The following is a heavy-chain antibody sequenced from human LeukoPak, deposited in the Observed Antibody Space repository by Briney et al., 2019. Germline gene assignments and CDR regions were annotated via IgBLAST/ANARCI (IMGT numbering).Heavy chain of an antibody. CDR1: GGSVSTYY. Sequence: PSETLSLTCTVSGGSVSTYYWTWIRQPAGKGLEWIGRIYISGNTKYNPSLKSRVPMSLDTSKNHFSLSLSSVTAADTAVYYCARVNSLAWFDPWGQGTLVTVSS. CDR2: IYISGNT. V-gene: IGHV4-4*07. CDR3: ARVNSLAWFDP. J-gene: IGHJ5*02.